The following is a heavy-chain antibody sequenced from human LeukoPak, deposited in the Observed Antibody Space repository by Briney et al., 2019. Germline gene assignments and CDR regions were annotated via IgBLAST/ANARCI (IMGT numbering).Heavy chain of an antibody. Sequence: GGSLRLSGAASGFTFRSYWMSWVRQAPGKGLEWVANINQDGTEKDYLDSVKGRFTISRDNAKKSLNLQMNSLRAEDTALYYCARDGHPFDYWGQGTLVTVSS. CDR1: GFTFRSYW. CDR3: ARDGHPFDY. J-gene: IGHJ4*02. CDR2: INQDGTEK. V-gene: IGHV3-7*03.